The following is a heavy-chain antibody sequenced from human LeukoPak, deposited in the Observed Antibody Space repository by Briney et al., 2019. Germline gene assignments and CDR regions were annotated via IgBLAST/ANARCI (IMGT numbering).Heavy chain of an antibody. J-gene: IGHJ5*02. V-gene: IGHV4-31*03. CDR1: GGSISSGGYY. Sequence: SETLSLTCTVSGGSISSGGYYWSWIRHHPGKGLEWIGYIYYSGSTYYNPSLKSRVTMSVDTSKNQFSLKLSSVTAADTAVYYCARGRLRFLEWNYKGGNWFDPWGQGTLVTVSS. CDR3: ARGRLRFLEWNYKGGNWFDP. CDR2: IYYSGST. D-gene: IGHD3-3*01.